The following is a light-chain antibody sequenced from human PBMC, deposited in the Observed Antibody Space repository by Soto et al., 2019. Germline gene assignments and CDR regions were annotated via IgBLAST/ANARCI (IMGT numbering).Light chain of an antibody. V-gene: IGLV4-60*03. Sequence: QSVLTQSSSASASLGSSVKLTCTLSSGHSSNIIAWHQQQPGKAPRYLMKVESSGSYNKGSGVPGRFSGSSSGADRYLTISNLQSEDEADYYCETWDSNTRVFGGGTKLTVL. J-gene: IGLJ2*01. CDR3: ETWDSNTRV. CDR2: VESSGSY. CDR1: SGHSSNI.